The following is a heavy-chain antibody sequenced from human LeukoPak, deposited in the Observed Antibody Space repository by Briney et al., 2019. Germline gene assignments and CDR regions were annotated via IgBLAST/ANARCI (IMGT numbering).Heavy chain of an antibody. Sequence: ASETLSLTCTVSGGSISSSSYYWGWIRQPPGKGLEWIGSIYYSGSTYYNPSLKSRVTISVDTSKNQFSLKLSSVTAADTAVYYCARDTYSGSYFDYWGQGTLVTVSS. D-gene: IGHD1-26*01. CDR2: IYYSGST. J-gene: IGHJ4*02. CDR1: GGSISSSSYY. V-gene: IGHV4-39*07. CDR3: ARDTYSGSYFDY.